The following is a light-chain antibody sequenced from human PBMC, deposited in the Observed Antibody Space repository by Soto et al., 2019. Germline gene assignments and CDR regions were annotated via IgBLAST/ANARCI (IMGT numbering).Light chain of an antibody. CDR3: QKYNSAPTRT. Sequence: DIQMTQSPSSLSASVGDRVTITCRASQGISNYLAWYQQKPGKVPKLLIYAASTLQSGVPSRFSGSGSEPDFTLTISSLQHEDVATYYCQKYNSAPTRTFGQGTKVDIK. V-gene: IGKV1-27*01. CDR1: QGISNY. J-gene: IGKJ1*01. CDR2: AAS.